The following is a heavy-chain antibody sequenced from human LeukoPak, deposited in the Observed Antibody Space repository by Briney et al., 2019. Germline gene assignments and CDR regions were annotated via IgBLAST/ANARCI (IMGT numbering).Heavy chain of an antibody. J-gene: IGHJ4*02. Sequence: SVKVSCKASGYTFTGYYMHWVRQAPGQGLEWMGGIIPIFGTANYAQKFQGRVTITTDESTSTAYMELSSLRSEDTAVYYCARTRGITIFGVVTEPPNYFDYWGQGTLVTVSS. D-gene: IGHD3-3*01. CDR3: ARTRGITIFGVVTEPPNYFDY. CDR1: GYTFTGYY. V-gene: IGHV1-69*05. CDR2: IIPIFGTA.